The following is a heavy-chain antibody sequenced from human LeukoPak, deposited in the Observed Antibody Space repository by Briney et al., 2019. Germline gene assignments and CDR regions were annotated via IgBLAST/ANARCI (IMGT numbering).Heavy chain of an antibody. D-gene: IGHD2-2*01. Sequence: GGSLRLSCAASGFTFSTYAVNWVRQAPGKGLEWVSAISGSGGSTYYADSVKGRFTISRDNSKNTLYLQMNSLRAEDTAVYYCAKDEARGYCSSTSCSPLDYWGQGTLVTVSS. CDR3: AKDEARGYCSSTSCSPLDY. J-gene: IGHJ4*02. CDR1: GFTFSTYA. CDR2: ISGSGGST. V-gene: IGHV3-23*01.